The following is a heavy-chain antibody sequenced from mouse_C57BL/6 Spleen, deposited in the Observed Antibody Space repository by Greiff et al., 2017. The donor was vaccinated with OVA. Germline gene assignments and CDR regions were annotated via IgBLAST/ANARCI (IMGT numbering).Heavy chain of an antibody. CDR1: GYAFSSSW. Sequence: VQLQQSGPELVKPGASVKISCKASGYAFSSSWMNWVKQRPGKGLEWIGRIYPGDGDTNYNGKFKGKATLTADKSSSTAYMQLSSLTSEDSAVYFCASLPLAYWGQGTLVTVSA. D-gene: IGHD2-1*01. V-gene: IGHV1-82*01. CDR2: IYPGDGDT. J-gene: IGHJ3*01. CDR3: ASLPLAY.